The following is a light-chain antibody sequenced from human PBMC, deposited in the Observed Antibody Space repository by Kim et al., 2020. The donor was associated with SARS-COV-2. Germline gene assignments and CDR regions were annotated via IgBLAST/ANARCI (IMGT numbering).Light chain of an antibody. V-gene: IGKV3-20*01. CDR2: GTS. Sequence: EIVMTKSPGTLSLSPGERATLSCRASQSVASNHLAWFQQKPGQAPRLLIYGTSSRAPAIPDRFSASGSGTDFTLTISRLEPEDFAIYYCQQYDRPPYTFGQGTNLEI. J-gene: IGKJ2*01. CDR3: QQYDRPPYT. CDR1: QSVASNH.